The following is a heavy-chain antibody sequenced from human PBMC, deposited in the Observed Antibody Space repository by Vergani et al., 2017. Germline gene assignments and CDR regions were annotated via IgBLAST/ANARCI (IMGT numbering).Heavy chain of an antibody. J-gene: IGHJ4*02. D-gene: IGHD1-26*01. CDR2: INHSGST. Sequence: QVQLQQWGAGLLKPSETLSLTCAVYGGSFSGYYWSWIRQPPGKGLEWIGEINHSGSTNYNPSLKSRVTISVDTSKNQFSLKLSSVTAADTAVYYCARDRVGVHDYWGQGTLVTVSS. CDR3: ARDRVGVHDY. CDR1: GGSFSGYY. V-gene: IGHV4-34*01.